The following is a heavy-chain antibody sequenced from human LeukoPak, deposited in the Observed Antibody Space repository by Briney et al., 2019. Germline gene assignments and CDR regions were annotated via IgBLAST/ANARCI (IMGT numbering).Heavy chain of an antibody. CDR1: GGSISSGGYY. V-gene: IGHV4-39*01. Sequence: SETLSLTCTVSGGSISSGGYYWSWIRQPPGKGLEWIGSIYYSGSTYYNPSLKSRVTISVDTSKNQFSLKLSSVTAADTAVYYCARLCFPISSGWYMGGYWGQGTLVTVSS. CDR3: ARLCFPISSGWYMGGY. CDR2: IYYSGST. D-gene: IGHD6-19*01. J-gene: IGHJ4*02.